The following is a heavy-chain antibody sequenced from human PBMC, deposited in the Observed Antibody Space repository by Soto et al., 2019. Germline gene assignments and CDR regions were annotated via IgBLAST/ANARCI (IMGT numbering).Heavy chain of an antibody. Sequence: PSETLSLTCAVSGGSISSSNWWSWVRQPPGKGLEWIGEIYHSGSTNYNPSLKSRVTISVDKSKNQFSLKLSSVTAADTAVYYCVRVVMVRGVLYYXMDVWGQGTTVTVSS. D-gene: IGHD3-10*01. CDR1: GGSISSSNW. J-gene: IGHJ6*02. CDR2: IYHSGST. V-gene: IGHV4-4*02. CDR3: VRVVMVRGVLYYXMDV.